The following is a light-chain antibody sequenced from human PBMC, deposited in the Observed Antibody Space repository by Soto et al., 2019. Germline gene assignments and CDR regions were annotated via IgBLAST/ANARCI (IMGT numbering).Light chain of an antibody. Sequence: EIVLTQSPATLSLSPGERATLSCRASQSVSSNLAWYQQKTGQAPRLLIYDASNRATGIPARFSGSGSGTDFTLTFSSLEPEDFAVYYCQQRSNWPPWTFGQGTKV. J-gene: IGKJ1*01. CDR1: QSVSSN. CDR3: QQRSNWPPWT. CDR2: DAS. V-gene: IGKV3-11*01.